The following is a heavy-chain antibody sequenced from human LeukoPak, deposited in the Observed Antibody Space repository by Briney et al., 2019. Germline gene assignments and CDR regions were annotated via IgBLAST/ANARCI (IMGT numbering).Heavy chain of an antibody. CDR1: GFTFDDYA. D-gene: IGHD2-2*01. J-gene: IGHJ3*02. V-gene: IGHV3-9*01. CDR2: INWNGASI. CDR3: AKDMLCSSTSCRDGFDI. Sequence: PGGSLRLSCAASGFTFDDYAMHWVRQTPGKGLEWVSSINWNGASIDYADSVKGRFTVSRDNAKTSLYLQMNSLRPEDTALYYCAKDMLCSSTSCRDGFDIWGQGTMVTVSS.